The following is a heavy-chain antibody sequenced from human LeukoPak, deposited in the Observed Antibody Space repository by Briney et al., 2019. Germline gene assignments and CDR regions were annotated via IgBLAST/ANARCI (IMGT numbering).Heavy chain of an antibody. CDR2: ISGSGGST. CDR3: AKAFGGAAPLTPFDY. J-gene: IGHJ4*02. D-gene: IGHD3-16*01. Sequence: PGRSLRLSCAASGFPFSSYAMTWVRLAPGKGLEWVSAISGSGGSTYYADSVKGRFTISRDNSKNTLYLQMNSLRAEDTAVYYCAKAFGGAAPLTPFDYWGQGTLVTVSS. CDR1: GFPFSSYA. V-gene: IGHV3-23*01.